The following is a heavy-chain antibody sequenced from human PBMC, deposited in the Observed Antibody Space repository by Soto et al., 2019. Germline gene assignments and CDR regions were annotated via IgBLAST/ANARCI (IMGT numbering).Heavy chain of an antibody. CDR3: ARLTSLFGSSGYYSNWFDP. CDR2: IIPIFGTA. Sequence: ASVKVSCKASGGTFSSYAISWVRQAPGQGLEWMGGIIPIFGTANYAQKFQGRVTITADESTSTAYMELSSLRSEDTAVYYCARLTSLFGSSGYYSNWFDPWGQGTLVTVPS. CDR1: GGTFSSYA. V-gene: IGHV1-69*13. J-gene: IGHJ5*02. D-gene: IGHD3-22*01.